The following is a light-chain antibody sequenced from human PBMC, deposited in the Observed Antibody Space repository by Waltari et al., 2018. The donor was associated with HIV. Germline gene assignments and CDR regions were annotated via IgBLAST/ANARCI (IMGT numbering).Light chain of an antibody. J-gene: IGKJ4*01. Sequence: EIVFTQSPAPLSSSPGERATLSCWASPRVSSHLAWYQPKPGPAARLLIYGASKGATGTPARFSRSGYGKDYTLSSNCAGPGDSSVYYCQQHSNLPPAFGGGTKVELK. V-gene: IGKV3-11*01. CDR2: GAS. CDR1: PRVSSH. CDR3: QQHSNLPPA.